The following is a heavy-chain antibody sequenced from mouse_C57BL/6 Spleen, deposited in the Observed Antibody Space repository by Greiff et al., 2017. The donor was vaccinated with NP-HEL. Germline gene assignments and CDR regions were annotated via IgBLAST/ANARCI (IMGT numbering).Heavy chain of an antibody. CDR3: ARYAWERGFFAY. D-gene: IGHD4-1*01. V-gene: IGHV1-7*01. CDR2: INPSSGYT. CDR1: GYTFTSYW. Sequence: VPVVESGAELAKPGASVKLSCKASGYTFTSYWMHWVKQRPGQGLEWIGYINPSSGYTKYNQKFKDKATLTADKSSSTAYMQLSRLTYEDSAVNYCARYAWERGFFAYWGKGTLVTVSA. J-gene: IGHJ3*01.